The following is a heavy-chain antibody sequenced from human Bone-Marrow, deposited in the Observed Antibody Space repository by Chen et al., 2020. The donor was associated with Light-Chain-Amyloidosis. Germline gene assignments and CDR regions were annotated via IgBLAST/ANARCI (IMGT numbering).Heavy chain of an antibody. J-gene: IGHJ4*02. CDR1: GFIFNSYA. Sequence: QVQLVESGGGVVQPGRSLRLSCAASGFIFNSYAMHWVRQAPGKGLEWVAGVAHSGSKKFHADDVKGRFTISGDNPKNTLYQQMDSLRTEDTAVYYCARESSWGGEASGFDFWGQGTLVTVSS. D-gene: IGHD3-10*01. CDR3: ARESSWGGEASGFDF. V-gene: IGHV3-30-3*01. CDR2: VAHSGSKK.